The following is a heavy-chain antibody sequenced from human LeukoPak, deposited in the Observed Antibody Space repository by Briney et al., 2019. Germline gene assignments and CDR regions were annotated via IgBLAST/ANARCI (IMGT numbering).Heavy chain of an antibody. V-gene: IGHV1-69*02. D-gene: IGHD4-23*01. J-gene: IGHJ3*02. CDR2: IIPILGIA. Sequence: SVKVSCKASGGTFSSYTISWVRQAPGQGLEWMGRIIPILGIANYAQKFQGRVTITANKSTSTAYMELSSLRSEDTAVYYCARGGYGGNPQRFGAFDIWGQGTMVTVSS. CDR1: GGTFSSYT. CDR3: ARGGYGGNPQRFGAFDI.